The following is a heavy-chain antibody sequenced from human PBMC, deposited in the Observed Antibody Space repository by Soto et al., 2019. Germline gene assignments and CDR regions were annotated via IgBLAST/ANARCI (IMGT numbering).Heavy chain of an antibody. CDR2: ISAYNGNT. CDR3: ARVLMVDATTLHYYYYGMDV. CDR1: GYSLTSYG. Sequence: ASVKVSCKASGYSLTSYGIGSVRQSPGQGFEWMGWISAYNGNTNYAQKLQGRVTMTTDTSTSTAYMELRSLRSDDTAVYYCARVLMVDATTLHYYYYGMDVWVKGTTVTVTS. D-gene: IGHD2-15*01. V-gene: IGHV1-18*01. J-gene: IGHJ6*04.